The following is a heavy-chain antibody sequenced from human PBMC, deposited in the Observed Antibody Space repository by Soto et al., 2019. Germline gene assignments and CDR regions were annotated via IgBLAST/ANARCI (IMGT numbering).Heavy chain of an antibody. J-gene: IGHJ6*02. D-gene: IGHD2-21*02. V-gene: IGHV3-23*01. Sequence: EVQLLESGGGFVQPGGSLRLSCAATGFTFSVYAMPWVRQAPGKGLEWVSAVTANGGSTYSADSVKGRFTISRDNSKNTLVLQMNSLRAEDTAVYYCASLGVGDWANYYYYYGMDVWGQGTTVTVSS. CDR1: GFTFSVYA. CDR2: VTANGGST. CDR3: ASLGVGDWANYYYYYGMDV.